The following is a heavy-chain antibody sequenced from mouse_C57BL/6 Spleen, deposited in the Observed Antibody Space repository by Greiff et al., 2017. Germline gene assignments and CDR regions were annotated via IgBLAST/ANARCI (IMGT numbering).Heavy chain of an antibody. CDR2: IYPGDGDT. J-gene: IGHJ4*01. CDR3: AREGAQAFYAMDY. CDR1: GYAFSSSW. D-gene: IGHD3-2*02. Sequence: RVEPGASVKISCKASGYAFSSSWMNWVKQRPGKGLEWIGRIYPGDGDTNYNGKFKGKATLTADKSSSTAYMQLSSLTSEDSAVYFCAREGAQAFYAMDYWGQGTSVTVSS. V-gene: IGHV1-82*01.